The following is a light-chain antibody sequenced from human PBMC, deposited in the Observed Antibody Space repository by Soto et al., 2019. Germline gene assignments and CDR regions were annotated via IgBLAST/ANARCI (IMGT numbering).Light chain of an antibody. CDR1: SGHTSYA. V-gene: IGLV4-69*01. CDR3: QAWGPGIVV. J-gene: IGLJ2*01. CDR2: VNNDGTH. Sequence: QSVLTQSPSASASLGASVKLTCTLSSGHTSYAIAWHQQQPEKGRRYLMKVNNDGTHNKGDGIPDRFSGSSSGAERSLSIASLQSEDEADYYCQAWGPGIVVFGGGTKLTVL.